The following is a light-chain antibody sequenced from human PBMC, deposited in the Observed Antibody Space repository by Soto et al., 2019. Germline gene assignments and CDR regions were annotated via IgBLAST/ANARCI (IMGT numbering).Light chain of an antibody. CDR1: QSVSSY. CDR2: DAS. CDR3: QQRRYWLVM. Sequence: EIVLTQSPAILSMSPGERATLSCRASQSVSSYFAWYQQKPGQAPRLLIYDASNRATSVPARFSGSGSGTDFTLTISSLAPEDFAVYYCQQRRYWLVMFGQWTKVEIK. J-gene: IGKJ1*01. V-gene: IGKV3-11*01.